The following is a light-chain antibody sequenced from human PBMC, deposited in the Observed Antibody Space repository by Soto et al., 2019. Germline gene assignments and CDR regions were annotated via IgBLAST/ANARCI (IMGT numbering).Light chain of an antibody. CDR1: SIDVGGYNY. CDR3: SSYTSSSTLP. V-gene: IGLV2-14*01. Sequence: QSALTQPASVSGSPGQSITISCTGTSIDVGGYNYVSWYQQHPGKAPKLMIYDVSNRPSGVSNRFSGSKSGNTASLTISGLQAEDEADYYCSSYTSSSTLPFGTGTKLTVL. J-gene: IGLJ1*01. CDR2: DVS.